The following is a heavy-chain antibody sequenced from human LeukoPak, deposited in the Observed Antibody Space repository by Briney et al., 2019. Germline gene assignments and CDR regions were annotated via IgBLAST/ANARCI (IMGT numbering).Heavy chain of an antibody. J-gene: IGHJ6*02. CDR1: GGSVSSGSYY. Sequence: SETLSLTCTVSGGSVSSGSYYWSWVRQPPGKGLEWIGYNYYSGSTDYNPSLKSRVTISVDTSKNQFSLKLSSVTAADTAVYYCARDRKLLYYYYYGMDVWGQGTTVTVSS. D-gene: IGHD1-7*01. V-gene: IGHV4-61*01. CDR3: ARDRKLLYYYYYGMDV. CDR2: NYYSGST.